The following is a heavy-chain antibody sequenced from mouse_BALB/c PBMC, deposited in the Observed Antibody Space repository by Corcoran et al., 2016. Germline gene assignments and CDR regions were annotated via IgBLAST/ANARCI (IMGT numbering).Heavy chain of an antibody. CDR2: IDPANGKT. CDR1: GFNIKDTY. J-gene: IGHJ1*01. CDR3: ARWDWYFDV. V-gene: IGHV14-3*02. Sequence: EVQLQQSGAELVKPGASVKLSCTASGFNIKDTYMHWVMQRPEQGLEWIGRIDPANGKTKYDPKFQGKATITADTTSNTAYLQLSSLTSEDTAVYYCARWDWYFDVWGAGTTVTVSS.